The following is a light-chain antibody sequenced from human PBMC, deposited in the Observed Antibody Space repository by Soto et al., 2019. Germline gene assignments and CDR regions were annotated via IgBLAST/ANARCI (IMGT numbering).Light chain of an antibody. V-gene: IGKV3-20*01. CDR1: QSVSSSY. Sequence: EIVLTQSPGTLSLSPGERATLSCRASQSVSSSYVAWYQQKPGQAPRLLSYGASGKATGIPDRFSGSGSGTDFSLTISRLEPEDFTVYYFQQYGSSPPVTFGQGTRLEIK. CDR3: QQYGSSPPVT. CDR2: GAS. J-gene: IGKJ5*01.